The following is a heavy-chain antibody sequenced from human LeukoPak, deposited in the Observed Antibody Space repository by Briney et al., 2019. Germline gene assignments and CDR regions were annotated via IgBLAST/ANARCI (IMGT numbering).Heavy chain of an antibody. V-gene: IGHV3-64*01. CDR2: ISSNGGST. Sequence: GGSLRLSCAASGFTFSSYAMHWVRQAPGKGLEYVSAISSNGGSTYYANTVKGRFTISRDNSKNTLYLQMGSLRAEDMAVYYCARDAGFCSGGSCPRYYFGYWGQGTLVTVSS. CDR3: ARDAGFCSGGSCPRYYFGY. J-gene: IGHJ4*02. CDR1: GFTFSSYA. D-gene: IGHD2-15*01.